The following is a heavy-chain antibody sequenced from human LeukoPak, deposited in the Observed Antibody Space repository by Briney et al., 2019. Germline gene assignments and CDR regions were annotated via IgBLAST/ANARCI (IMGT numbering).Heavy chain of an antibody. V-gene: IGHV4-34*01. CDR2: IDHRGRT. CDR1: GGSFSGYY. J-gene: IGHJ4*02. D-gene: IGHD6-13*01. Sequence: SQSLSLTCAVYGGSFSGYYWSWIRHPPGKGLEWIGEIDHRGRTNSNASVKSRVTISVDVYKNQCSLRLTSVTAADTAVYYCARKSIATGGRKPYDYWDQGTLVTVSS. CDR3: ARKSIATGGRKPYDY.